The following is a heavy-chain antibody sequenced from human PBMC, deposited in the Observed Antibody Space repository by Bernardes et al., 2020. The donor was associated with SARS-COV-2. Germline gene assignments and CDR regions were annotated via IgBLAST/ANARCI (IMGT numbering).Heavy chain of an antibody. CDR1: GGSISSYY. CDR3: ARALRFTIFGVVNWFDP. D-gene: IGHD3-3*01. CDR2: IYYSGST. V-gene: IGHV4-59*01. Sequence: LSLTCTVSGGSISSYYWSWIRQPPGKGLEWIGYIYYSGSTNYNPSLKSRVTISVDTSKNQFSLKLSSVTAADTAVYYCARALRFTIFGVVNWFDPWGQGTLVTVSS. J-gene: IGHJ5*02.